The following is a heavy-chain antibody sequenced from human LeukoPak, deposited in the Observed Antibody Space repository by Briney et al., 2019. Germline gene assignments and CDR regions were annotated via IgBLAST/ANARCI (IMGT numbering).Heavy chain of an antibody. D-gene: IGHD1-26*01. V-gene: IGHV3-21*01. CDR2: ISSSSSYI. CDR3: ARVAGVGATLIEKLDY. CDR1: GFTFSSYS. J-gene: IGHJ4*02. Sequence: PGGSLRLSCAASGFTFSSYSMNWVRQAPGKGLEWVSSISSSSSYIYYADSVKGRFTISRDNAKNSLYLQMNSLRAEDTAVYYCARVAGVGATLIEKLDYWGQGTLVTVSS.